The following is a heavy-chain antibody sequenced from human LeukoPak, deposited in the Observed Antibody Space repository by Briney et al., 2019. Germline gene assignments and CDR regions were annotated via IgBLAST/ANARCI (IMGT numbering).Heavy chain of an antibody. CDR2: ISGDGGST. V-gene: IGHV3-43*02. Sequence: PGGSLRVSCAASGFTFSSYAMSWVRQAPGKGLEWVSAISGDGGSTYYADSVKGRFTISRDNSKNSLYLQMNSLRTEDTALYYCAKDYQDYIASWGQGTLVTVSS. CDR3: AKDYQDYIAS. CDR1: GFTFSSYA. D-gene: IGHD6-13*01. J-gene: IGHJ5*02.